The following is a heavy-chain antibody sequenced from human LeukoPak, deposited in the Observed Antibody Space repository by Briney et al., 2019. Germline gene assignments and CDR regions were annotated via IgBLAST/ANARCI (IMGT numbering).Heavy chain of an antibody. J-gene: IGHJ6*02. D-gene: IGHD5-12*01. Sequence: NPGGSLRLSCAASGFTFSSYGMHWVRQAPGKGLEWVAVISYDGSNKYYADSVKGRFTISRDNSKNTLYLQMNSLRAEDTAVYYCAKARPEWLRLGPRRPNYYYNGMDVWGQGTTVTVSS. CDR2: ISYDGSNK. CDR3: AKARPEWLRLGPRRPNYYYNGMDV. CDR1: GFTFSSYG. V-gene: IGHV3-30*18.